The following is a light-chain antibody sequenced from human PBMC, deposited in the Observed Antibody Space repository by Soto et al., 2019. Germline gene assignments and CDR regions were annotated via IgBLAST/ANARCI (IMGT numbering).Light chain of an antibody. CDR3: HQYGTSVT. Sequence: EIVMTQSPATLSVSPGARATLSCRASQSVSSNLAWYQQTPGQAPRLLIYGASTRATGIPARFSGSGSGTDFTLTISRLEPEDFAVYYCHQYGTSVTFGQGTRLEI. J-gene: IGKJ5*01. CDR1: QSVSSN. CDR2: GAS. V-gene: IGKV3-15*01.